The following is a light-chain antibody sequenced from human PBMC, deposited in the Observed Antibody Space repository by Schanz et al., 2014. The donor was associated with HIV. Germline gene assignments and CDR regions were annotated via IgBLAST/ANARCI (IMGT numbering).Light chain of an antibody. Sequence: EIVMTQSPATLSVSPGERATLSCRASQSVSNNLAWYQHKPGQAPRLLISGASSRAAGIPDRFSGSGSGTDFALTISRLEPEDVAVDYCQHYDSSRRMYTFGQGTKLEIK. CDR3: QHYDSSRRMYT. V-gene: IGKV3-20*01. J-gene: IGKJ2*01. CDR2: GAS. CDR1: QSVSNN.